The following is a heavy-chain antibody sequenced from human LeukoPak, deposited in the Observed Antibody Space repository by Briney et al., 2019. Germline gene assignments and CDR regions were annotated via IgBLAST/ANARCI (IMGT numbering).Heavy chain of an antibody. V-gene: IGHV1-46*01. CDR2: INPSGGST. J-gene: IGHJ6*02. D-gene: IGHD2-2*01. Sequence: ASVKVSCKASGYTFTSYCMHWVRQAPGQGLEWMGIINPSGGSTSYAQKFQGRVTMTRDTSTSTVYMELSSLRSEDTAVYYCARDEYQLLSNLYGMDVWGQGTTVTVSS. CDR1: GYTFTSYC. CDR3: ARDEYQLLSNLYGMDV.